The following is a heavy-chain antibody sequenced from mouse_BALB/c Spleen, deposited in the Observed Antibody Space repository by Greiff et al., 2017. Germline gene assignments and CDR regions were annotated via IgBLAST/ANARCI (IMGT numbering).Heavy chain of an antibody. Sequence: QVQLQQSGAELMKPGASVKISCKATGYTFSSYWIEWVKQRPGHGLEWIGEILPGSGSTNYNEKFKGKATFTADTSSNTAYMQLSSLTSEDSAVYYCARRGYYEGHYYAMDYWGQGTSVTVSA. V-gene: IGHV1-9*01. CDR3: ARRGYYEGHYYAMDY. D-gene: IGHD2-4*01. J-gene: IGHJ4*01. CDR1: GYTFSSYW. CDR2: ILPGSGST.